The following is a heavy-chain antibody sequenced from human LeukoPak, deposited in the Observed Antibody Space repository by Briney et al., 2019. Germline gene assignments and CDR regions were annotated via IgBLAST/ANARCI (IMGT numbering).Heavy chain of an antibody. J-gene: IGHJ4*02. Sequence: SVKVSCKASGGTFSSYAISWVRPAPGQGLEWMGGIIPIFGTANYAQKFQGRVTITTDESTSTAYMELSSLRSEDTAVYYCARSDDSSGYSFDYWGQGTLVTVSS. D-gene: IGHD3-22*01. CDR3: ARSDDSSGYSFDY. V-gene: IGHV1-69*05. CDR1: GGTFSSYA. CDR2: IIPIFGTA.